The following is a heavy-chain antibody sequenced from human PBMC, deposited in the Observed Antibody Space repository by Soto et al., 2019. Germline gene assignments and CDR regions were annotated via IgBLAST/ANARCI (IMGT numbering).Heavy chain of an antibody. J-gene: IGHJ4*02. V-gene: IGHV4-30-4*01. CDR1: GGSISSGDSS. CDR3: ARGNYDSSGYYVDY. D-gene: IGHD3-22*01. CDR2: IYYSGST. Sequence: QVQLQESGPGLVKPSQTLSLTCTVSGGSISSGDSSGSWIRQPQGTALEWFGYIYYSGSTYSNPSLKSRVTISVDTSKNQFSLKLSSVTAADTAVYYCARGNYDSSGYYVDYWGQGTLVTVSS.